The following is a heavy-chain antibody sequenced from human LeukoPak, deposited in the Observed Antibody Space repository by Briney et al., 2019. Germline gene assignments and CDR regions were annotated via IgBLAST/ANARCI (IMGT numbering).Heavy chain of an antibody. V-gene: IGHV1-46*01. J-gene: IGHJ4*02. CDR2: INPSGGST. Sequence: GASVKVSCKASGYTFTSYYMHWVRQAPGQGLEWMEIINPSGGSTSYAQKFQGRVTMTRDTSTSTVYMELSSLRSEDTAVYYCARDPVLRFLEWLPQYYFDYWGQGTLVTVSS. CDR3: ARDPVLRFLEWLPQYYFDY. CDR1: GYTFTSYY. D-gene: IGHD3-3*01.